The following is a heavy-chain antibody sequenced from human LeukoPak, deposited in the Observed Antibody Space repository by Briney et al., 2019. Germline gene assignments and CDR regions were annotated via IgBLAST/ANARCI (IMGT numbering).Heavy chain of an antibody. CDR3: GRPLQRGSWTQRALDY. V-gene: IGHV1-8*01. CDR1: GYTFTSYD. Sequence: ASVKVSCKASGYTFTSYDISWVRQATGQGLEWMGWMNPNSGNAGYAQRFQGRVTMARNNSISTAYMELTSLRSEDTAVYYCGRPLQRGSWTQRALDYWGQGTLVTVSS. J-gene: IGHJ4*02. D-gene: IGHD3-10*01. CDR2: MNPNSGNA.